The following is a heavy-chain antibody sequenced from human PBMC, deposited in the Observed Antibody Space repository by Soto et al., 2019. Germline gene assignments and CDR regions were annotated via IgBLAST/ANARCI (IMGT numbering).Heavy chain of an antibody. V-gene: IGHV1-18*01. CDR1: GYTFTSYG. CDR3: ARSGILWFGELSSRRFDI. J-gene: IGHJ3*02. D-gene: IGHD3-10*01. Sequence: ASVKVSCKASGYTFTSYGISWVRQAPGQGLEWMGWISAYNGNTNYAQKLQGRVTMTTDTSTSTAYMELRSLRSDDTAVYYCARSGILWFGELSSRRFDIWGQGTMVTVSS. CDR2: ISAYNGNT.